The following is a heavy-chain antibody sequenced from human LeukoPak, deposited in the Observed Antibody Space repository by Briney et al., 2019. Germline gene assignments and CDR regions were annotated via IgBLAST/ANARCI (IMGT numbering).Heavy chain of an antibody. D-gene: IGHD5-24*01. CDR3: ARGRGNGYPFSDFDY. J-gene: IGHJ4*02. V-gene: IGHV4-30-4*08. CDR2: IYYSGST. CDR1: GGSLSSGDYY. Sequence: SETLSLTCTVSGGSLSSGDYYWNWIRQPPGKGLEWIGYIYYSGSTYYNPSLKSRLTISVDTSRNQFSLKLTSVTAADTAVYYCARGRGNGYPFSDFDYWGQGTLVTVSS.